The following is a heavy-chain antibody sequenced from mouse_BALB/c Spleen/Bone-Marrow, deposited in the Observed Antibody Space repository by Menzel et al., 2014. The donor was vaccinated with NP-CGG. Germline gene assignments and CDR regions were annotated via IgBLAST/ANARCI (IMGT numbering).Heavy chain of an antibody. D-gene: IGHD1-1*01. V-gene: IGHV1-4*01. CDR2: IIPNSGYS. Sequence: QVQLKQSGAELARPGASVKMSCQASGYTFTRYTMHWEKKRPGQGLEWIGYIIPNSGYSNYNQKFKDKATLTADKSPSTAYMQLSSLTSEDSAVYYCTIRYYAMDYWGQGTSVTVSS. J-gene: IGHJ4*01. CDR3: TIRYYAMDY. CDR1: GYTFTRYT.